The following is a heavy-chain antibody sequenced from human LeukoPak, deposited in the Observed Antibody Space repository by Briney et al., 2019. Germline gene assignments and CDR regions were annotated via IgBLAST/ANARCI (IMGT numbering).Heavy chain of an antibody. CDR1: GFTFSDYY. CDR2: ISSGGSTI. CDR3: ARGARPYYDNSDYFDY. V-gene: IGHV3-11*04. J-gene: IGHJ4*02. D-gene: IGHD3-22*01. Sequence: GGSLRLSCAASGFTFSDYYMSWIRQAPGKGLEWISYISSGGSTIYYADSVRGQFTISRDNAKKSLFLQLSSLRTDDTAVYYCARGARPYYDNSDYFDYWGQGILVTVSS.